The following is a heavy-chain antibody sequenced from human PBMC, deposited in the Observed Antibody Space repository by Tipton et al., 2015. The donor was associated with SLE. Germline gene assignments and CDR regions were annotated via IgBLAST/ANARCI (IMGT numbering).Heavy chain of an antibody. D-gene: IGHD4-17*01. J-gene: IGHJ4*02. Sequence: LRLSCAVYGGSFSGYYWSWIRQPPGKGLEWIGEINHSGSTNYNPSLKSRVTISVDTSKNQFSLKLSSVTAADTAVYYCARGDNGVMEHYFDYWGQGTLVTVSS. V-gene: IGHV4-34*01. CDR1: GGSFSGYY. CDR3: ARGDNGVMEHYFDY. CDR2: INHSGST.